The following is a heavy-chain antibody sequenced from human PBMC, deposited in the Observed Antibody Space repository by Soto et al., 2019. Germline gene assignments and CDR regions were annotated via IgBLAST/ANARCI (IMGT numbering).Heavy chain of an antibody. J-gene: IGHJ5*02. D-gene: IGHD3-10*01. CDR3: ARDLRLGSGSYHWFDP. CDR1: GYTXTGHY. CDR2: INPNSGGT. Sequence: ASVKVSCKASGYTXTGHYMHWGRQTPGQGLEWMGWINPNSGGTNYAQKFQGWVTMTRDTSISTAYMELSRLRSDDTAVYYCARDLRLGSGSYHWFDPWGQGTLVTVSS. V-gene: IGHV1-2*04.